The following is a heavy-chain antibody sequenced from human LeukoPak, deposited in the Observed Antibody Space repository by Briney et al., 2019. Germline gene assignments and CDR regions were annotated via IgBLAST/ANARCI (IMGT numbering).Heavy chain of an antibody. CDR2: ISAYNGNT. CDR3: GRFYSNYGDY. Sequence: ASVKVSCKASNYTFINYGIGWVRQAPGQGLEWMGWISAYNGNTQYAEKSRDRVTMTTDSSTRTGYTELTGLKSDDTAVYYCGRFYSNYGDYWGQGTLVTVSS. CDR1: NYTFINYG. V-gene: IGHV1-18*01. J-gene: IGHJ4*02. D-gene: IGHD4-11*01.